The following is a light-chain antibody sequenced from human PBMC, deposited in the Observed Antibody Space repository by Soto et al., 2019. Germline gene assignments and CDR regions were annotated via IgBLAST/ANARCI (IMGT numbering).Light chain of an antibody. J-gene: IGKJ5*01. CDR2: GAS. CDR1: QSVSSY. V-gene: IGKV3-20*01. CDR3: QQYGSSAPIT. Sequence: EIVLTQSPATLSLSPGERATLSCRASQSVSSYLAWYQQKPGQAPRPLIYGASIRATGIPDRFSGSGSETDFTLTISRLEPEDFALYYCQQYGSSAPITFGQGTRLEI.